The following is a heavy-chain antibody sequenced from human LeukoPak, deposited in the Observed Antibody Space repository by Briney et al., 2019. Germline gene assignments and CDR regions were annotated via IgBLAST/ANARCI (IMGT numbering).Heavy chain of an antibody. D-gene: IGHD6-13*01. CDR1: GFTFSSYA. CDR3: AKGRQQQLVLYVDY. Sequence: GGSLRLSCAASGFTFSSYAMSWVRQAPGKGLEWVSAISGSGDSTYYADSVKGRFTISRDNSKNTLYLQMNSLRAEDTAVYYCAKGRQQQLVLYVDYWGQGTLVTVSS. J-gene: IGHJ4*02. V-gene: IGHV3-23*01. CDR2: ISGSGDST.